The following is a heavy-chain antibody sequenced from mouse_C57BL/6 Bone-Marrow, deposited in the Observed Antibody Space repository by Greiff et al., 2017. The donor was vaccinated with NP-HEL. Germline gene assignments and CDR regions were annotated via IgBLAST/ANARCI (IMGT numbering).Heavy chain of an antibody. V-gene: IGHV2-5*01. Sequence: VQLQQSGPGLVQPSQSLSITCTVSGFSLTSYGVHWVRQSPGKGLEWLGVIWRGGSTDYNAAFMSRLSITKDNSKSQVFFKMNSLQADNTAIYYCAIDGYPFYWYFDVWGTGTTVTVSS. CDR3: AIDGYPFYWYFDV. CDR1: GFSLTSYG. CDR2: IWRGGST. D-gene: IGHD2-3*01. J-gene: IGHJ1*03.